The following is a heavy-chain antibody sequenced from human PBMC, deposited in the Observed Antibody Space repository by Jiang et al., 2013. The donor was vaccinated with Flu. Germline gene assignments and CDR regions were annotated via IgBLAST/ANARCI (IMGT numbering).Heavy chain of an antibody. V-gene: IGHV5-51*01. CDR1: GYSFTSYW. CDR2: IYPGDSDT. Sequence: GAEVKKPGESLKISCKGSGYSFTSYWIGWVRQMPGKGLEWMGIIYPGDSDTRYSPSFQGQVTISAGKSISTAYLQWSSLKASDTAMYYCARHQKSEPDFWSGYSYFDYWGREPGHRLL. D-gene: IGHD3-3*01. CDR3: ARHQKSEPDFWSGYSYFDY. J-gene: IGHJ4*03.